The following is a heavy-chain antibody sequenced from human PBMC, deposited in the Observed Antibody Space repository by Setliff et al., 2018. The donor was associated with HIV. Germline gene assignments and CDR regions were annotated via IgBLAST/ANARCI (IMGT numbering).Heavy chain of an antibody. D-gene: IGHD6-19*01. CDR3: ATVSHTNVAAHDAFDI. Sequence: ASVKVSCKLSGYTLTELSRHWVRQAPGKGLEWMGGFDPEDGETIYAQKFQGRVTMTEDTSTDTAYMELSSLRSEDTAVYYCATVSHTNVAAHDAFDIWGQGTMVTVSS. J-gene: IGHJ3*02. V-gene: IGHV1-24*01. CDR1: GYTLTELS. CDR2: FDPEDGET.